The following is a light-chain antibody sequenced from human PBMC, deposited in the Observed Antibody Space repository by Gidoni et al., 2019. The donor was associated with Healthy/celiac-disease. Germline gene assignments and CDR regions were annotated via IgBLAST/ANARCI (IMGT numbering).Light chain of an antibody. Sequence: DIQMTQSPSPLSASVGDRVTITCRASQSISSYLNWYQQKPGKAPKLMIYAASSLQSGVPSRFGGSGSRKDFTLTISSLQPEDFATYCWQQSNSTPHTFGQGTKLEIK. CDR1: QSISSY. CDR2: AAS. CDR3: QQSNSTPHT. J-gene: IGKJ2*01. V-gene: IGKV1-39*01.